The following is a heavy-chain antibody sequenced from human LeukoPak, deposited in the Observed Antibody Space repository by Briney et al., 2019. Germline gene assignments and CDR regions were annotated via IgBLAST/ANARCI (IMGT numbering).Heavy chain of an antibody. J-gene: IGHJ3*02. V-gene: IGHV3-30*04. Sequence: PGGSLRLSCAASGFTFSSYPMQWVRQAPGKGLEWVAVISYDGSNKYYADSVKGRFNISRDNSKNTLYQQMNSLRAEDTAVYYCARDHFTPRIVVVIKYAFDIWGQGTMVTVSS. CDR3: ARDHFTPRIVVVIKYAFDI. CDR2: ISYDGSNK. CDR1: GFTFSSYP. D-gene: IGHD3-22*01.